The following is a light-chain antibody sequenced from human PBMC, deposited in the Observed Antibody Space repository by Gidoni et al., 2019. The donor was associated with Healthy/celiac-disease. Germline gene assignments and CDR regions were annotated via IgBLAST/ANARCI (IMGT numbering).Light chain of an antibody. CDR2: DVS. CDR1: SSDVGGYNY. V-gene: IGLV2-14*01. J-gene: IGLJ2*01. Sequence: QSALTQPASVSGSTGQSITISCTGTSSDVGGYNYVSWYQQHPGKAPNLMIYDVSNRPSGVSNRFSGSKSGNTASLTISGLQAEDEADYYCSSYTSSSNVVFGGGTKLTVL. CDR3: SSYTSSSNVV.